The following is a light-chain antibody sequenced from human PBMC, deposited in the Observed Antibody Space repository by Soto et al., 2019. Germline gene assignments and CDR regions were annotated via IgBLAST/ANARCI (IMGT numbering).Light chain of an antibody. CDR3: TTWDDSLSGPV. CDR2: RNN. J-gene: IGLJ3*02. V-gene: IGLV1-47*01. Sequence: QSVLTQPTSASGTPGQRVTISCSGSSSNIGTNYICWYQHLPGTAPKLLIYRNNQRPSGVPDRFSGSKSGTSASLAISGLRSEDEADYYCTTWDDSLSGPVFGGGTKLTVL. CDR1: SSNIGTNY.